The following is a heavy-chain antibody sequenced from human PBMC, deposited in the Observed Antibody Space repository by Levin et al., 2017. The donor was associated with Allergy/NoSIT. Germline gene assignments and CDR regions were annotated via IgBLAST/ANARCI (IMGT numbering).Heavy chain of an antibody. CDR3: SHRHLGVAFDI. CDR1: GFSLSTSGVG. D-gene: IGHD3-3*01. V-gene: IGHV2-5*02. J-gene: IGHJ3*02. Sequence: TLTLTCTFSGFSLSTSGVGVGWIRQPPGKALEWLALIYGDDDKRYSPSLKSRLTITKDTSKNQVVLTMTSMDPVDTATYYCSHRHLGVAFDIWGQGTMVSVSS. CDR2: IYGDDDK.